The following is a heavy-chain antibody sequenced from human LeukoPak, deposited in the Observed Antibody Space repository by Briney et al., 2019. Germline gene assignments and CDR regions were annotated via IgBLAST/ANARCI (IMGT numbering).Heavy chain of an antibody. D-gene: IGHD2-2*01. J-gene: IGHJ1*01. V-gene: IGHV4-34*01. Sequence: PSETLSLTCAVYGGSFSGYYWSWIRQPPGKGLEWIGEINHSGSTNYSPSLKSRVTISVDTSKNQFSLKLSSVTAADTAVYYCARAGVVPAASRHFQHWGQGTLVTVSS. CDR3: ARAGVVPAASRHFQH. CDR2: INHSGST. CDR1: GGSFSGYY.